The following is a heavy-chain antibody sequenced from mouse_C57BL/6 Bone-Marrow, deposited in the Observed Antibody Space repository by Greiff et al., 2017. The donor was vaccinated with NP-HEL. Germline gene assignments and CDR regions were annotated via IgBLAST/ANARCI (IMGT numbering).Heavy chain of an antibody. CDR1: GYTFTDYY. CDR3: AVMDLLLRPYWYFDV. Sequence: EVQLQQSGPELVKPGASVKISCKASGYTFTDYYMNWVKQSHGKSLEWIGDINPNNGGTSYNQKFKGKATFTVDTSSSTAYMELRSLTSEDSAVYDSAVMDLLLRPYWYFDVWGTGTTVTVSS. CDR2: INPNNGGT. D-gene: IGHD1-1*01. J-gene: IGHJ1*03. V-gene: IGHV1-26*01.